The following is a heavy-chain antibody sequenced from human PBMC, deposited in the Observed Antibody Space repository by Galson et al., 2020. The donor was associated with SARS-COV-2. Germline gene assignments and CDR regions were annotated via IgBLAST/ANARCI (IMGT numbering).Heavy chain of an antibody. CDR3: ARDHYDYWTGHYRAAEE. J-gene: IGHJ1*01. CDR1: GYTFTTYG. D-gene: IGHD3-3*01. CDR2: ISADDGST. V-gene: IGHV1-18*01. Sequence: ASVKVSCKTSGYTFTTYGISWMRQAPGQGLEWPGWISADDGSTKYAERVQGRVTMTTDTSTTTAYMELRSLRSDDTAVYYCARDHYDYWTGHYRAAEEWGQGTQVTVCS.